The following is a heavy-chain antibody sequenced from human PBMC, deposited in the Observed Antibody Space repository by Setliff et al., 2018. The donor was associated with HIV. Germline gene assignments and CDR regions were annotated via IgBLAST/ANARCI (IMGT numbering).Heavy chain of an antibody. CDR2: IRYDGSNK. Sequence: GGSLRLSCAASGFTFSSYGMHWVRQAPGKGLEWVAFIRYDGSNKYYADSVKGRFTISRGNSKNTLYLQMNSLRAEDTAVYYCAKTLPTLYPPHDYYFAMDVWGQGTTVTVSS. D-gene: IGHD2-15*01. V-gene: IGHV3-30*02. CDR1: GFTFSSYG. J-gene: IGHJ6*02. CDR3: AKTLPTLYPPHDYYFAMDV.